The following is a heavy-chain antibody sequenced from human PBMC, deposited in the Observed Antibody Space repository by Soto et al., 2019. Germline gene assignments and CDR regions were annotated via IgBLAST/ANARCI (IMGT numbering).Heavy chain of an antibody. CDR3: ARTEGRSTRGDY. CDR1: GYSFTTYG. J-gene: IGHJ4*02. Sequence: QVPLVQSGAEVKKPGASVRVSCKASGYSFTTYGVTWVRQAPGQGLERMGWISTYNGDTRVAQQHQGRATLTTDTSTNAAHMELRSLRSDDTAIYYCARTEGRSTRGDYWGQGTLVTVSS. D-gene: IGHD2-8*01. CDR2: ISTYNGDT. V-gene: IGHV1-18*01.